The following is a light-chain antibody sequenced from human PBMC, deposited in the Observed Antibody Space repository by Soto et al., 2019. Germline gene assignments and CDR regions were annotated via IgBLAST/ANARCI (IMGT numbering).Light chain of an antibody. Sequence: ALTQPASVSGSPGQSITISCTGTSSDVGSYNLVSWYQQHPGKAPKLMIYEGSKRPSGVSNRFSGSKSGNTASLTISGLQAEDEADYYCCSYAGSSPHYVFGDGTKVTVL. CDR1: SSDVGSYNL. V-gene: IGLV2-23*01. CDR3: CSYAGSSPHYV. J-gene: IGLJ1*01. CDR2: EGS.